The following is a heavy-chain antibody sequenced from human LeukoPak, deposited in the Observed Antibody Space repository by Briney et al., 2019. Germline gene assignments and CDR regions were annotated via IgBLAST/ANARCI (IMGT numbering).Heavy chain of an antibody. D-gene: IGHD4-11*01. V-gene: IGHV3-74*01. CDR1: GFTFSNSW. Sequence: GGSLRLSCAASGFTFSNSWMHWVRQAPGKGLVWVSHIDTDGSTTSYADSVKGRFTISRDNAKNTLYLQMNSLRAEDTAVYYCARAYSNYAVLDYWGQGTLATVSS. CDR2: IDTDGSTT. J-gene: IGHJ4*02. CDR3: ARAYSNYAVLDY.